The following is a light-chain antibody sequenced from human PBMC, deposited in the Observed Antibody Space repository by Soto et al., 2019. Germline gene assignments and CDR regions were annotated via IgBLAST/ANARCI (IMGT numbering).Light chain of an antibody. J-gene: IGLJ1*01. Sequence: QSVLTQPPSASGSPAQSVTISCTGTSSDVGGYNXXXXXXXXXXXXXXXXXXXXXKRPSGVPERFSGSKSGNTASLTVSGLQAEDEADYYCSSYATDNNYVFGTGTKV. CDR1: SSDVGGYNX. CDR2: XXX. V-gene: IGLV2-8*01. CDR3: SSYATDNNYV.